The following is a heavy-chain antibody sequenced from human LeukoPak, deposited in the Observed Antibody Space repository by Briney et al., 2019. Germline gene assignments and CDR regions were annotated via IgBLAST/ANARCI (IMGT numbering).Heavy chain of an antibody. CDR2: INPSGGST. CDR3: ARDIRGLHYYDSSGYFYY. D-gene: IGHD3-22*01. Sequence: ASVKVSCKASGYTFTSYYMHWVRQAPGQGLEWMGIINPSGGSTSYAQKFQGRVTMTRDMSTSTVYMELSSLRSDDTAVYYCARDIRGLHYYDSSGYFYYWGQGTLVTVSS. V-gene: IGHV1-46*01. CDR1: GYTFTSYY. J-gene: IGHJ4*02.